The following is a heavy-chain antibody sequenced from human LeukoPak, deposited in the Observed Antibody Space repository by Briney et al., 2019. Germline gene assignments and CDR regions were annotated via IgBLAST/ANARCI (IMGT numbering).Heavy chain of an antibody. J-gene: IGHJ4*02. CDR3: ARGRGTVDY. Sequence: SETLSLTCAVYGGSFSGYYWSWIRQPPGKGLEWIGEINHSGSTNYNPSLKSRVTISVDTSKNQFSLKLSSVTAADTAVYYCARGRGTVDYWGQGTLVTVSS. D-gene: IGHD2-8*02. CDR1: GGSFSGYY. CDR2: INHSGST. V-gene: IGHV4-34*01.